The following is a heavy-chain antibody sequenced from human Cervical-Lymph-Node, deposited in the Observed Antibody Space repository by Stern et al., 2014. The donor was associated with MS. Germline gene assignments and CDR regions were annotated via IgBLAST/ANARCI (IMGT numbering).Heavy chain of an antibody. J-gene: IGHJ5*01. CDR2: IYRSGST. CDR3: ARGPNTSTWFNWFDS. CDR1: GGSFSSDTYY. D-gene: IGHD6-13*01. Sequence: QVQLQESGPGLVKPSETLSLTCSVSGGSFSSDTYYWSWIRQPPGKGLEWIVRIYRSGSTNYNPPPKPRVPIPIPTSKSHYSLRVTSVTAADTAVYYCARGPNTSTWFNWFDSWGQGTLVTVSS. V-gene: IGHV4-61*02.